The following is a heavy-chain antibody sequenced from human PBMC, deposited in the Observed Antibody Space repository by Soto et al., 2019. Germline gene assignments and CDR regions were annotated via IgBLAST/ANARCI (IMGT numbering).Heavy chain of an antibody. D-gene: IGHD3-22*01. Sequence: GSLRLSCAASGFTFSGYTMNWVRQAPGKGLEWVSAISGGGGSTYYADSVKGRFTISRDNSKNTLYLQMNSLRAEDTAVYYCAKDAPFYYDSSGLPFFYYGMDVWGQGTTVTVSS. CDR2: ISGGGGST. CDR1: GFTFSGYT. J-gene: IGHJ6*02. V-gene: IGHV3-23*01. CDR3: AKDAPFYYDSSGLPFFYYGMDV.